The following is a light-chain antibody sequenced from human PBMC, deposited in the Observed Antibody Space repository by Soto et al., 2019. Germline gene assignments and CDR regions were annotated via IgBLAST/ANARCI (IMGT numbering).Light chain of an antibody. CDR2: LNSDGSN. CDR3: QTWGSGILV. CDR1: GGHSNYA. J-gene: IGLJ2*01. V-gene: IGLV4-69*01. Sequence: QPVLTQSPSASASLGASGKLTCTLSGGHSNYAIAWHQQQSETLPQYLMKLNSDGSNSKGDGIPDCFSGSSSGAERYLTISSIQYEDEADYYCQTWGSGILVFGGVTKLTVL.